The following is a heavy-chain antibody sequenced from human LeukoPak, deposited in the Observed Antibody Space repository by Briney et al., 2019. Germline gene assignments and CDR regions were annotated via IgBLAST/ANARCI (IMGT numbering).Heavy chain of an antibody. J-gene: IGHJ6*03. V-gene: IGHV4-59*01. CDR3: ARVAGYYYYMDV. Sequence: SETLSLTCTVSGGSISSYYWSWIRQPPGKGLEWIGYIYYSGSTNYNPSLKSRVTISVDTSKNQFSLKLSSVTAADTAVYYCARVAGYYYYMDVWGKGTTVTVSS. CDR1: GGSISSYY. CDR2: IYYSGST.